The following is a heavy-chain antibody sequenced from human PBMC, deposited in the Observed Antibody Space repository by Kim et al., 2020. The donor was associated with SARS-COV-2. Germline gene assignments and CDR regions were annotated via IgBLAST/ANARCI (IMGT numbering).Heavy chain of an antibody. V-gene: IGHV3-74*01. D-gene: IGHD1-26*01. J-gene: IGHJ3*02. CDR1: GFTFSSYW. CDR2: INPDGGNT. CDR3: VRDLGLGINAFDM. Sequence: GGSLRLSCAVSGFTFSSYWMQWVRQVPGKGLVWVSRINPDGGNTKYADSMKGRFTVSRDNAKNTLYLQMNNMRADDTAVYYCVRDLGLGINAFDMWGQGTMVTVSS.